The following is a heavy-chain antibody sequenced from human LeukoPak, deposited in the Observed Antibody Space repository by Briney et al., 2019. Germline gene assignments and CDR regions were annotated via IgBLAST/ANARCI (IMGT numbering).Heavy chain of an antibody. J-gene: IGHJ4*02. CDR3: ACAAAPFDYSLDY. CDR1: GFTVSSNY. CDR2: IYTGGTP. Sequence: GGSLRLSCVASGFTVSSNYMTWVRQAPGKGLEWVSVIYTGGTPYYADSVKGRFTISRDISKDTVYLQMNSLRVEDTAVYYCACAAAPFDYSLDYWGQGTLVTVSS. D-gene: IGHD4-11*01. V-gene: IGHV3-53*01.